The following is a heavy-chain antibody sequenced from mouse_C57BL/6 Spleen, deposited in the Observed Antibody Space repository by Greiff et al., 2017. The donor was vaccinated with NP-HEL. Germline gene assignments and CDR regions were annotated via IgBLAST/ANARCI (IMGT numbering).Heavy chain of an antibody. CDR2: ISSGSSTI. CDR3: ARPYYGSSYDAY. J-gene: IGHJ3*01. Sequence: DVMLVESGGGLVKPGGSLKLSCAASGFTFSDYGMHWVRQAPEKGLEWVAYISSGSSTIYYADKVKGRFTISRDNAKNTLFLQMTSLRSEDTAMYYCARPYYGSSYDAYWGQGTLVTVSA. V-gene: IGHV5-17*01. D-gene: IGHD1-1*01. CDR1: GFTFSDYG.